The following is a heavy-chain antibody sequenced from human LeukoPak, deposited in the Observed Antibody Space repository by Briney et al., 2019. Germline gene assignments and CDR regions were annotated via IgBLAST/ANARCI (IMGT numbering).Heavy chain of an antibody. V-gene: IGHV4-4*07. Sequence: PSDTLSLTCTVSSDPVYWTWIRQPAGRGLEWIERISTTGSTKYNPSLKSRVTMSVDTSKNQFSLNLSSVTAADTAVYYCATMGGQLSGYYYYYMDVWGKGTTVTVSS. CDR3: ATMGGQLSGYYYYYMDV. CDR1: SDPVY. D-gene: IGHD3-16*01. J-gene: IGHJ6*03. CDR2: ISTTGST.